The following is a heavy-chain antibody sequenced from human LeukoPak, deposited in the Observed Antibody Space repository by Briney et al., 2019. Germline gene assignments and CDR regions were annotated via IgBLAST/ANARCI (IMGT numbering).Heavy chain of an antibody. J-gene: IGHJ6*02. CDR1: GGSISSGGYY. Sequence: SETLSLTCTVSGGSISSGGYYWSWLRQHPGTGLEWIGYIYYSGSTYYNPSLKSRVTISVDTSKNQFSLKLSSVTAADTAVYYCARGIDSSSWYYYYGMDVWGQGTTVTVSS. D-gene: IGHD6-13*01. CDR2: IYYSGST. V-gene: IGHV4-31*03. CDR3: ARGIDSSSWYYYYGMDV.